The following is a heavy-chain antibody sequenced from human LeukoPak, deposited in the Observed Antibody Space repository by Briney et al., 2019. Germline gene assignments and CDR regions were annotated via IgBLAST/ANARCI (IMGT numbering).Heavy chain of an antibody. CDR2: ISSSSYI. V-gene: IGHV3-21*01. J-gene: IGHJ4*02. Sequence: GGSLRLSCAASGFTFSSYSMNWVRQAPGKGLEWVSSISSSSYIYYADSVKGRFTISRDNAKNSLYLQMNSLRAEDTAVYYCARGGMRQYYFDYWGQGTLVTVSS. CDR3: ARGGMRQYYFDY. CDR1: GFTFSSYS.